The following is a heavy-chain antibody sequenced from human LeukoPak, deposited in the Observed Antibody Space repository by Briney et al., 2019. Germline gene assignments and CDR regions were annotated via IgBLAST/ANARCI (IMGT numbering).Heavy chain of an antibody. V-gene: IGHV3-30*03. CDR2: ISYDGSNK. CDR3: ARAKWVGPTDNWFDP. D-gene: IGHD3/OR15-3a*01. CDR1: GFTFSSYG. Sequence: GGSLRLSCAASGFTFSSYGMHWVRQAPGKGLEWVAVISYDGSNKYYADSVKGRFTISRDNSKNSLYLQMNSLRAEDTAVYYCARAKWVGPTDNWFDPWGQGTLVTVSS. J-gene: IGHJ5*02.